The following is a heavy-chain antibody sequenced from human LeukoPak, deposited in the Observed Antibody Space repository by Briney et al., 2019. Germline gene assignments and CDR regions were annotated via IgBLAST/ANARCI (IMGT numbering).Heavy chain of an antibody. D-gene: IGHD4-23*01. Sequence: SETLSLTCTVSGGSISSYYWSWIRQPPGKGLEWIGYIYYSGSTNYNTSLKSRATISVDTSKNQFSLKLSSVTAADTAVYYCARQAPISAFSDYGGTNYYYYYGMDVWGQGTTVTVSS. CDR3: ARQAPISAFSDYGGTNYYYYYGMDV. CDR2: IYYSGST. J-gene: IGHJ6*02. V-gene: IGHV4-59*08. CDR1: GGSISSYY.